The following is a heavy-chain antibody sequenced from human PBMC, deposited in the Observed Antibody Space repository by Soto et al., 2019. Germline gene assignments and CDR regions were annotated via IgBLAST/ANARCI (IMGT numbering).Heavy chain of an antibody. D-gene: IGHD6-19*01. V-gene: IGHV3-33*01. Sequence: GGSLRLSCAASGFTFSSYGMHWVRQAPGKGLEWVAVIWYDGSNKYYADSVKGRFTISRDNSKNTLYLQMNSLRAEDTAVYYCARDGQNSYIAVAGTNLRWFDAWGQGTLVTVSS. J-gene: IGHJ5*02. CDR1: GFTFSSYG. CDR2: IWYDGSNK. CDR3: ARDGQNSYIAVAGTNLRWFDA.